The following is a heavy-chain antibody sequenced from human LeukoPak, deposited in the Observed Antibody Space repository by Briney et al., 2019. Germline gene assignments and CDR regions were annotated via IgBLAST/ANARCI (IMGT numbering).Heavy chain of an antibody. Sequence: ASVKVSCKASGYTFTSYDINWVRQATGQGLEWMGWMNPNSGNTGYAQKFQGRVTMTWNTSISTAYMELSSLRSEDTAVYYCARSSTAAISPLIDYWGQGALVTVSS. CDR1: GYTFTSYD. CDR3: ARSSTAAISPLIDY. D-gene: IGHD2-2*01. CDR2: MNPNSGNT. V-gene: IGHV1-8*01. J-gene: IGHJ4*02.